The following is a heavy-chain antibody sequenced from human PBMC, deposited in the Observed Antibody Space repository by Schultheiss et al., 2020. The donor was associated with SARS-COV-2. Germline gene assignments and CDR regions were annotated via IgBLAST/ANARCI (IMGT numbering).Heavy chain of an antibody. CDR3: ATSGYCSSTSCYAGSFYYYGMDV. CDR1: GFTVSSNY. J-gene: IGHJ6*02. Sequence: GGSLRLSCAASGFTVSSNYMSWVRQAPGKGLEWVAVISYDGSNKYYADSVKGRFTISRDNSKNTLYLQMNSLRAEDTAVYYCATSGYCSSTSCYAGSFYYYGMDVWGQGTTVTVSS. CDR2: ISYDGSNK. D-gene: IGHD2-2*01. V-gene: IGHV3-30*03.